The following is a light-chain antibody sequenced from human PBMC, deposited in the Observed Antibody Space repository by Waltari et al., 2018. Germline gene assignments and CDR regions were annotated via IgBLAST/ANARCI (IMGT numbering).Light chain of an antibody. CDR1: QSIGDS. V-gene: IGKV3-11*01. CDR3: QQRRKSIT. J-gene: IGKJ4*01. CDR2: RAS. Sequence: DIVLTQSPDTLSSSPGEGATLSCRASQSIGDSLAWYQQRPGQAPRLLIYRASNRATGIPDRFSGSGSGTDFTLTISSLQSEDFAVYYCQQRRKSITFGGGTKVEIK.